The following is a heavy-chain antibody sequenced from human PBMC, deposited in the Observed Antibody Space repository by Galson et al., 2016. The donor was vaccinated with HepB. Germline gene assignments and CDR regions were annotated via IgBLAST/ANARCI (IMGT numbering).Heavy chain of an antibody. CDR2: ISGNGGNT. CDR1: GFTFSTYA. V-gene: IGHV3-23*01. D-gene: IGHD6-19*01. Sequence: SLRLSCAASGFTFSTYAMSWVRQAPGKGLEWVSIISGNGGNTYYADSVKGRFTISRDKSKNTLYLQMNSLRAEDTAVYYCARGYSSGSYYFDYWGQGTLVTVSS. J-gene: IGHJ4*02. CDR3: ARGYSSGSYYFDY.